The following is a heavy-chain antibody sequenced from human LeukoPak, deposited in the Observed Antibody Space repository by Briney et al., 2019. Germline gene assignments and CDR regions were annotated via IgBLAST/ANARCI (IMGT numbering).Heavy chain of an antibody. Sequence: GGSLRLSCAASGFTFSSYAISWVRQAPGKGLEWVSAISDSGGSTYDADSVKGRFTISRDNSKNTLYLQMNSLRAEDTAVYYCAKDTSIGRYCTNGVCSPFDYWGQGTLVTVSS. CDR3: AKDTSIGRYCTNGVCSPFDY. D-gene: IGHD2-8*01. CDR2: ISDSGGST. J-gene: IGHJ4*02. V-gene: IGHV3-23*01. CDR1: GFTFSSYA.